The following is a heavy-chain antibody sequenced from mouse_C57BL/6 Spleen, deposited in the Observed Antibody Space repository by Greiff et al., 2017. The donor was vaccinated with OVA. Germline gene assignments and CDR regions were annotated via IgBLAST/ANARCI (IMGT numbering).Heavy chain of an antibody. V-gene: IGHV1-61*01. CDR1: GYTFTSYW. CDR2: IYPSDSET. J-gene: IGHJ2*01. D-gene: IGHD3-2*02. Sequence: QVQLQQPGAELVRPGSSVKLSCKASGYTFTSYWMDWVKQRPGQGLEWIGNIYPSDSETHYNQKFKDKATLTVDKSSSTAYMQLSSLTSEDSAVYYCARGSSGDYWGQGTTLTVSS. CDR3: ARGSSGDY.